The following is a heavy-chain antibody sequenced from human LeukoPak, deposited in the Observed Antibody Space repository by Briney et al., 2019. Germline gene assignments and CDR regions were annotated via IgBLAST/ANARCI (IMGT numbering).Heavy chain of an antibody. Sequence: GASVKVSCKVSGYTLTKLSMHWVRQAPGKGLEWMGWISAYNGNTNYAQKLQGRVTMTTDTSTSTAYMELRSLRSDDTAVYYCATDLGGLKYWGQGTLVTVSS. CDR2: ISAYNGNT. V-gene: IGHV1-18*01. CDR3: ATDLGGLKY. J-gene: IGHJ4*02. CDR1: GYTLTKLS. D-gene: IGHD3-16*01.